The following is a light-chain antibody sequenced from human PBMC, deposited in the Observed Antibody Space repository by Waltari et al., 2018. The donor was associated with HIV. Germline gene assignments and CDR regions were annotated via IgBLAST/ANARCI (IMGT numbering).Light chain of an antibody. V-gene: IGLV2-14*03. CDR3: SSYTSSSTRV. CDR1: RSDVGGYNY. CDR2: DVS. Sequence: QSALTPPAPVSGSPGQSITISCTGTRSDVGGYNYVSWYQRHPGKAPKLIIYDVSKRPSGVSNRFSGSKSGNRASLTISGLQAEDEADYYCSSYTSSSTRVFGGGTTVTVL. J-gene: IGLJ3*02.